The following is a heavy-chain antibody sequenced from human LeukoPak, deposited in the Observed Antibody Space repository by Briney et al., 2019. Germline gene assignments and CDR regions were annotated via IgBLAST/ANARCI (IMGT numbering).Heavy chain of an antibody. Sequence: GGSLRLSCAASGFTFSTYAMSWVRQAPGKGLEWVSAISGSGGSTNYADSVKGRVTVSRDNSKSTLYLQMNSLRAEDTAVYYCAKSSYYDSSGYYREYYFDYWGQGTLVTVSS. CDR2: ISGSGGST. CDR3: AKSSYYDSSGYYREYYFDY. CDR1: GFTFSTYA. J-gene: IGHJ4*02. V-gene: IGHV3-23*01. D-gene: IGHD3-22*01.